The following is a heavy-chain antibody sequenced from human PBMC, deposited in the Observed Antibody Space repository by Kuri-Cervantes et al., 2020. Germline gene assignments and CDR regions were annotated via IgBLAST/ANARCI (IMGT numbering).Heavy chain of an antibody. Sequence: GESLKISCAASGFTFSSYSMNWVRQAPGKGLEWVSYISSSSSTIYYADSVKGRFTISRDNSKNTLYLQMNSLRAEDTAVYYCASPWAATMVRGYGMDVWGQGPTVPVSS. D-gene: IGHD3-10*01. CDR3: ASPWAATMVRGYGMDV. J-gene: IGHJ6*02. V-gene: IGHV3-48*01. CDR2: ISSSSSTI. CDR1: GFTFSSYS.